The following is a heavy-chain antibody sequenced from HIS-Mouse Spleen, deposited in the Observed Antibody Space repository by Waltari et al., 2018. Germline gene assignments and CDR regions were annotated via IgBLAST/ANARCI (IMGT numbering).Heavy chain of an antibody. CDR3: ARVHLRLGYFDY. D-gene: IGHD3-16*01. V-gene: IGHV1-2*02. Sequence: QVQLVQSGAEVKKPGASVKVSCKASGYTFTGYYMHWVRQAPGQGLEWMGWINPNSGGTNYAQKLKGRGTMTRDTSISTAYMELSRLRSDDTAVYYCARVHLRLGYFDYWGQGTLVTVSS. CDR1: GYTFTGYY. CDR2: INPNSGGT. J-gene: IGHJ4*02.